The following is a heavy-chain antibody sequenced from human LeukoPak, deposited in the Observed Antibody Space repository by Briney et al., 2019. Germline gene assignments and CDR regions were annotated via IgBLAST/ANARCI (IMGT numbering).Heavy chain of an antibody. Sequence: PSETLSLTCTFYGGSFSGYYWGWLRQPPGKGLEWIGEISHSGDTNYNPSLKSRVIISVDTSKNQFSLKLNSVTAADTSVYYCARVPYMDVWGKGTTVTVSS. J-gene: IGHJ6*03. CDR2: ISHSGDT. CDR1: GGSFSGYY. V-gene: IGHV4-34*01. CDR3: ARVPYMDV.